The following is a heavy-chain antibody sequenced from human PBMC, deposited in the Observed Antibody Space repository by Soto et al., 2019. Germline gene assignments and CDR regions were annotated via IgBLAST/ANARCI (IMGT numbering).Heavy chain of an antibody. CDR2: IYTSDGSA. CDR3: ARLVNWKAVFGS. CDR1: GYTFTSYQ. J-gene: IGHJ5*02. V-gene: IGHV1-46*01. D-gene: IGHD1-1*01. Sequence: ASVKVSCKASGYTFTSYQMHWMRQAPRQGLEWMGLIYTSDGSATHAQKFQGRVTMTRDTSTSTVHMELSSLKSEDTAMYFCARLVNWKAVFGSWGQGTLVTVSS.